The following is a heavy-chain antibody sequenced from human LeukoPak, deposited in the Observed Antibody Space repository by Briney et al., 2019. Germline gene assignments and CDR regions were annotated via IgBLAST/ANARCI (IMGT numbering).Heavy chain of an antibody. J-gene: IGHJ5*02. Sequence: SETLSLTCTVSGDSITSSAFYWSWIRQPPGKGLEWIGYIYYSASTNYNPSLKSRVTISVDTSKNQFSLKLSSVTAADTAVYYCARNPDTAKENNWFDPWGQGTLVTVSS. CDR3: ARNPDTAKENNWFDP. CDR2: IYYSAST. V-gene: IGHV4-61*08. D-gene: IGHD5-18*01. CDR1: GDSITSSAFY.